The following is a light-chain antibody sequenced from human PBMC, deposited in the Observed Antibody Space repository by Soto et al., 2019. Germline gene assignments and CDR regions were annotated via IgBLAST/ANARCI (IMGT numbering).Light chain of an antibody. CDR1: QSVTNNY. Sequence: EIVLMQSPGTLSLSPGERATLSCRASQSVTNNYLAWYQQKPGQAPRLLIDGASSRATGIPDRFSGSGSVTDFTLTISRLEPDDFALYYCQRYGSSPPLTFGGWTKVEIK. CDR3: QRYGSSPPLT. V-gene: IGKV3-20*01. CDR2: GAS. J-gene: IGKJ4*01.